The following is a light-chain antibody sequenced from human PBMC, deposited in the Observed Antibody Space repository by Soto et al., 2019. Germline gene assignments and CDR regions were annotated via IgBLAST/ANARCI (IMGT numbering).Light chain of an antibody. J-gene: IGLJ3*02. CDR2: EVS. CDR1: SSDVGGYNY. V-gene: IGLV2-14*01. Sequence: QSALTKPASVSGSPGQSITISCTGTSSDVGGYNYVSWYQQHPGKAPKLMIYEVSNRPSGVSNRFSGSKSGNTASLTISGLQAEDEADYYCSSYTSSSTRGFGGGTKLTVL. CDR3: SSYTSSSTRG.